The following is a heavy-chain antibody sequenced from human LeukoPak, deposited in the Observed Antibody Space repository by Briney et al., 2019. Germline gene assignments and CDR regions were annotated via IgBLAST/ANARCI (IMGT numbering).Heavy chain of an antibody. CDR1: GGSFSGYY. J-gene: IGHJ4*02. V-gene: IGHV4-34*01. CDR2: INHSGST. CDR3: AREESGYDYSPFYY. Sequence: SETLSLTCAVYGGSFSGYYWSWIRQPPGKGLEWIGEINHSGSTNYNPSLKSRVTISVDTSKNQFSLKVRSVTAADTAVYYCAREESGYDYSPFYYWGQGILVTVSS. D-gene: IGHD5-12*01.